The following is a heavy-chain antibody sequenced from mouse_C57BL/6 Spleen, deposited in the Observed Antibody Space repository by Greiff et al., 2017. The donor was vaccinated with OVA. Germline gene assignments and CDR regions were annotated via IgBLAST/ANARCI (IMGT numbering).Heavy chain of an antibody. CDR3: ARPPTMVTTRDY. Sequence: VQLQQSGPELVKPGASVKISCKASGYTFTDYYMNWVKQSHGKSLEWIGDINPNNGGTSYNQKFKGKATLTVDKSSSTAYMELRSLTSEDSAVYYCARPPTMVTTRDYWGQGTSVTVSS. V-gene: IGHV1-26*01. D-gene: IGHD2-9*01. CDR2: INPNNGGT. CDR1: GYTFTDYY. J-gene: IGHJ4*01.